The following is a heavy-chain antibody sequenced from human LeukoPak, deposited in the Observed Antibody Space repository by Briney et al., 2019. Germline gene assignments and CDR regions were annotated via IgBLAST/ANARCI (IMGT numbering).Heavy chain of an antibody. CDR2: ISGSGGTT. V-gene: IGHV3-23*01. D-gene: IGHD3-10*01. Sequence: GGSLRLSCAASGITFSTSSMSWVRQAPGKGLEWVSAISGSGGTTYYADSVKGRFTMSRDNSKSTLHLQMNSLRVDDTAVYYCAKLLRGTVVPLYDYWGQGTLVTVSS. J-gene: IGHJ4*02. CDR1: GITFSTSS. CDR3: AKLLRGTVVPLYDY.